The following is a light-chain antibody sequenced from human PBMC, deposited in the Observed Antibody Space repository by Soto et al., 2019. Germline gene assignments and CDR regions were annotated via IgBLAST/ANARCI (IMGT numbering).Light chain of an antibody. Sequence: DIQMTQSPSTLSASVGDRVTITCRASQTISNSLAWYQQKPGKAPKLLIYKASTLESGVPSRFSGSGSGTEFTLAISRLQPDDFATYYCQQYHSYSWTFGQGTKVDIK. V-gene: IGKV1-5*03. CDR1: QTISNS. CDR2: KAS. CDR3: QQYHSYSWT. J-gene: IGKJ1*01.